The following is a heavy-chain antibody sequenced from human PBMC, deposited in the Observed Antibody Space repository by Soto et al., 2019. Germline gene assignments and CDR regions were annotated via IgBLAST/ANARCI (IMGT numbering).Heavy chain of an antibody. Sequence: QVQLQESGPGLVKPSQTLSLTCTVSGGSMSSGDYYWSWIRQPPGRGLEWIGYIYYSGSAYYNPSLKSRVTLSVDTSQNQFSLKLNFVTAADTAVYYCARVLYYGPGTSDLWGQGTLVTVSS. CDR2: IYYSGSA. CDR1: GGSMSSGDYY. J-gene: IGHJ5*02. V-gene: IGHV4-30-4*01. CDR3: ARVLYYGPGTSDL. D-gene: IGHD3-10*01.